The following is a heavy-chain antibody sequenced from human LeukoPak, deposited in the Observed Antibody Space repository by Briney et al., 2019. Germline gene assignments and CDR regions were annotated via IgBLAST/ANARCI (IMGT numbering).Heavy chain of an antibody. CDR2: ISWNSGSI. J-gene: IGHJ4*02. V-gene: IGHV3-9*01. Sequence: GGSLRLSCAASGFTFDDYTMHWVRQAPGKGLEWVSGISWNSGSIGYADSVKGRFTISRDNAKNSLYLQMNSLRAEDTALYYCAKDGEVVHFVGYFDYWGQGTLVTVSS. CDR3: AKDGEVVHFVGYFDY. D-gene: IGHD1-1*01. CDR1: GFTFDDYT.